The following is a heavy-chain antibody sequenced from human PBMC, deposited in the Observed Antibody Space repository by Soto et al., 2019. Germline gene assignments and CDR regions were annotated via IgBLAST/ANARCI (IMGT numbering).Heavy chain of an antibody. CDR2: ISGSAGST. CDR1: GFTFRSYA. D-gene: IGHD1-7*01. V-gene: IGHV3-23*01. CDR3: AKGNSWSPALGIEI. Sequence: GGSLRLSCAASGFTFRSYAMNWVRQAPGKGLEWVSAISGSAGSTYYADSVKGRFTISRDTSKNTLYLQMNSLRAEDTAVYYCAKGNSWSPALGIEIWGQGTMVIVSS. J-gene: IGHJ3*02.